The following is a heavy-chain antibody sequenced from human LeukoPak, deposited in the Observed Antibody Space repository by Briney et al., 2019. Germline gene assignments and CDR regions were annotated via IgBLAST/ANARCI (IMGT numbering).Heavy chain of an antibody. CDR1: GYTFTRYG. CDR3: ARATPPTYYDFWTREGSNDAFDI. D-gene: IGHD3-3*01. V-gene: IGHV1-2*02. Sequence: RWASVKVSCKASGYTFTRYGISWVRQAPGQGLEWMGWINPNSGGTNYAQKFQGRVTMTRDTSISTAYMELSRLRSDDTAVYYCARATPPTYYDFWTREGSNDAFDIWGQGTMVTVSS. J-gene: IGHJ3*02. CDR2: INPNSGGT.